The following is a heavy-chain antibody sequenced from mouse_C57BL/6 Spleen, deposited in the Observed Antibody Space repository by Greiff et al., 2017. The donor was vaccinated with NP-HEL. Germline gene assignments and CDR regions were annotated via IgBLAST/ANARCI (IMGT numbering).Heavy chain of an antibody. V-gene: IGHV1-54*01. J-gene: IGHJ1*03. CDR2: INPGSGGT. D-gene: IGHD2-4*01. CDR1: GYAFTNYL. CDR3: AAYDCDGYFEV. Sequence: VQLKQSGAELVRPGTSVKVSCKASGYAFTNYLIEWVKQRPGQGLEWIGVINPGSGGTNYNEKFKGKATLTADISSSTAYMQLSSLTSEDSAVYFCAAYDCDGYFEVWGTGTTVTVSS.